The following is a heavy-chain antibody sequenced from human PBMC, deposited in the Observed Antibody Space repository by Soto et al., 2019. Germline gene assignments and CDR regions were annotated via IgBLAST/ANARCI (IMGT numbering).Heavy chain of an antibody. CDR3: AKDYYSSSWPYYYYGMDV. J-gene: IGHJ6*02. D-gene: IGHD6-13*01. V-gene: IGHV3-23*01. CDR2: ISGGGGGT. CDR1: EFSFSSYS. Sequence: GGSLRLSCVASEFSFSSYSMNWVRQAPGKGLEWVSGISGGGGGTYYADSVKGRLIISRDNSKNTVYLQMNSLRAEDTAFYYCAKDYYSSSWPYYYYGMDVWGQGTTVTVSS.